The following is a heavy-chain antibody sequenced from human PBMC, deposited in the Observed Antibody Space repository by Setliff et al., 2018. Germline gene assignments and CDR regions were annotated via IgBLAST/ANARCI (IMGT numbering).Heavy chain of an antibody. V-gene: IGHV3-74*01. D-gene: IGHD2-15*01. CDR2: INRDGSYT. CDR3: AKDQGTGYCSGGSCYLFEH. Sequence: PGGSLRLSCAASGFTFSSYWMYWVRQAPGKGLVWVSRINRDGSYTVYADSVEGRFTISRDNAKNTLYLQMNSLGAEDTAVYYCAKDQGTGYCSGGSCYLFEHWGQGVQVTVSS. J-gene: IGHJ4*02. CDR1: GFTFSSYW.